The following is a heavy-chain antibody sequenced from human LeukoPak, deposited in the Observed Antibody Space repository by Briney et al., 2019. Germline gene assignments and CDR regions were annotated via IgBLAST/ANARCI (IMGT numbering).Heavy chain of an antibody. CDR3: VIDRSFTSGWYPRGYFDY. CDR1: GYTFTKYG. Sequence: ASVKVSCKTSGYTFTKYGISWVRQAPGQGLEWVGWVSAYNRNTSYAQKLQGRVTMTTDTSTSTAYMEVRNLRSDDTAIYYCVIDRSFTSGWYPRGYFDYWGKGTLVTVSS. J-gene: IGHJ4*02. D-gene: IGHD6-19*01. V-gene: IGHV1-18*01. CDR2: VSAYNRNT.